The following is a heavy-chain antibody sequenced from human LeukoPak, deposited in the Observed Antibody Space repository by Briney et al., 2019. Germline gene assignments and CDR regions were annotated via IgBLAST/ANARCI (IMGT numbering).Heavy chain of an antibody. CDR3: ARDPAADASHLDY. Sequence: ASVKVSCKASGYTFTGYYMHWVRQAPGQGREWMGWINPNSGGTNYAQKFQGRVTMTRDTSISTAYMELSRLRSDDTAVYYCARDPAADASHLDYWGQGTLVTVSS. V-gene: IGHV1-2*02. D-gene: IGHD6-13*01. CDR2: INPNSGGT. CDR1: GYTFTGYY. J-gene: IGHJ4*02.